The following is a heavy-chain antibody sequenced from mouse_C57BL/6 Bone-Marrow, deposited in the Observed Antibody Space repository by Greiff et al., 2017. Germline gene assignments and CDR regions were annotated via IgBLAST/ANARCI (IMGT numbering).Heavy chain of an antibody. CDR1: GYTFTDYY. Sequence: QVQLQQSGAELVRPGASVKLSCKASGYTFTDYYINWVKQRPGQGLEWIARIYPGSGNTYYNEKFKGKATLTAEKSSSTAYMQLSSLTSEDSAVYFCARSPITPPSYYFDYWGQGTTLTVSS. D-gene: IGHD2-4*01. CDR3: ARSPITPPSYYFDY. CDR2: IYPGSGNT. V-gene: IGHV1-76*01. J-gene: IGHJ2*01.